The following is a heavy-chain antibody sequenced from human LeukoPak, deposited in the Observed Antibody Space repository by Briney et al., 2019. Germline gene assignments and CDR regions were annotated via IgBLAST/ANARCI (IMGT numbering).Heavy chain of an antibody. CDR1: GFTSDEYA. CDR2: INRNSDKV. Sequence: QAGGSLRLSCAGYGFTSDEYALHWVRQAPGKGLEWVSGINRNSDKVGYADSVKGRFTISRDNAKNSLYLQMNSLRAEDTAVYYCARDATRGGDNDYWGQGTRVIVSS. V-gene: IGHV3-9*02. D-gene: IGHD2-21*02. CDR3: ARDATRGGDNDY. J-gene: IGHJ4*02.